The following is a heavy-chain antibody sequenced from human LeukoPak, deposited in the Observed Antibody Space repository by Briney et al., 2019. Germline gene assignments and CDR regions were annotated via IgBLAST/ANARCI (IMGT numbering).Heavy chain of an antibody. D-gene: IGHD2-21*02. CDR2: INTYTRNP. CDR3: ARQVGTASSHDFGH. J-gene: IGHJ4*01. CDR1: GYTFTTYV. Sequence: GASVKVSCKASGYTFTTYVLNWVRQAPGQGFEWMGFINTYTRNPTYAQGFTGRFVFSLDTSVSTAYPQISNLKAEDTAVYYCARQVGTASSHDFGHWGHGTLVTVSS. V-gene: IGHV7-4-1*02.